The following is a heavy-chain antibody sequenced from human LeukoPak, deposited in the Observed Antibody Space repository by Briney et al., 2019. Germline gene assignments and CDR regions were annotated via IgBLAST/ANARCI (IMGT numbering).Heavy chain of an antibody. V-gene: IGHV3-33*08. J-gene: IGHJ4*02. D-gene: IGHD3-22*01. CDR3: ARGTWSSGSFYYFDH. CDR2: IWYDGGNR. CDR1: GFTFSSYA. Sequence: GGSLRLSCAASGFTFSSYAVSWVRQAPGKGLEWVAHIWYDGGNRYYADSVKGRFTISRDNSKSTLYLQMNSLRAEDTAMYYCARGTWSSGSFYYFDHWGQGTLVTVSS.